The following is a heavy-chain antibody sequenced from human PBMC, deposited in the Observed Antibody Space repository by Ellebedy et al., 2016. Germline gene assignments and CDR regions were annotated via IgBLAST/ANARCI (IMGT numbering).Heavy chain of an antibody. CDR2: INHSGST. CDR1: GFTFSSYS. J-gene: IGHJ4*02. Sequence: GSLRLSCAASGFTFSSYSMNWVRQAPGKGLEWIGEINHSGSTNYNPSLKSRVTISVDTSKNQFSLKLSSVTAADTAVYYCARDFGSGWPFDYWGQGTLVTVSS. D-gene: IGHD6-19*01. V-gene: IGHV4-34*01. CDR3: ARDFGSGWPFDY.